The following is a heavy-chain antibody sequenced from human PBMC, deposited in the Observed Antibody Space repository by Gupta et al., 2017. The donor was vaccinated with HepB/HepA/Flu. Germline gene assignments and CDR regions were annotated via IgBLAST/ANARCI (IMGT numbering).Heavy chain of an antibody. CDR1: GYSFTRYD. CDR2: MNPNSGNT. J-gene: IGHJ4*02. CDR3: ARCEGSSTSCYGFDY. V-gene: IGHV1-8*03. D-gene: IGHD2-2*01. Sequence: QVQLVQSGAEVKKPGASVKVYCKASGYSFTRYDINGVRQATGQGLEWMGWMNPNSGNTGYAQKFQGRVTITRNTSISTAYMELSSLRSEDTAVYYCARCEGSSTSCYGFDYWGQGTLVTVSS.